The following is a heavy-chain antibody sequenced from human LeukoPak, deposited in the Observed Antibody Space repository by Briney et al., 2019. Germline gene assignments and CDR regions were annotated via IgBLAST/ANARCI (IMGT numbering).Heavy chain of an antibody. V-gene: IGHV4-39*07. CDR1: GGSISSSSYY. Sequence: PSETLSLTCTVSGGSISSSSYYWGWLRQSPGKGLEWIASIYHTGETHYHPSLKSRVSISVDTSNNQFSLRSTSATAADTAMYYCARGRFAELLIDIWGQGTLVTVSS. J-gene: IGHJ4*02. D-gene: IGHD3-10*01. CDR2: IYHTGET. CDR3: ARGRFAELLIDI.